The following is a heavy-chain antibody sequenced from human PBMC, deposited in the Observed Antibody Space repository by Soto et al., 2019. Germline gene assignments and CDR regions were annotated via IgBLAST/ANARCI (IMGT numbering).Heavy chain of an antibody. Sequence: GGSLRLSCVMSGFTFSSYWVAWVRQTPGKGLEWVASIKYDGSEDRYVDSVKGRFTISRDNAKNSLYLQMNSLRAEDTAVYYCARGVSWGHFDKWGQGTRVTVSS. D-gene: IGHD7-27*01. CDR2: IKYDGSED. V-gene: IGHV3-7*05. CDR1: GFTFSSYW. J-gene: IGHJ4*02. CDR3: ARGVSWGHFDK.